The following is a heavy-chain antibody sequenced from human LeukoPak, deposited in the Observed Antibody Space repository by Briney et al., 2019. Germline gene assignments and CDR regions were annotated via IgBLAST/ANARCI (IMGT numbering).Heavy chain of an antibody. J-gene: IGHJ3*01. Sequence: GRSLRLSCAASGFSFSSHGMHWVRQAPGKGLECLAVIGSYGSRDSYADSVRGRLTISRDNSNNMLFLQVNSLRVEDTAVYFCARDDTLPDNGLDAWGQGTMVTVSS. CDR1: GFSFSSHG. CDR2: IGSYGSRD. V-gene: IGHV3-33*01. CDR3: ARDDTLPDNGLDA. D-gene: IGHD2-8*01.